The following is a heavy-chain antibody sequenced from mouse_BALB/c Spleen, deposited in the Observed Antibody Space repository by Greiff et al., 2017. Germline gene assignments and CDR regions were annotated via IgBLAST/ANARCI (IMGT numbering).Heavy chain of an antibody. V-gene: IGHV14-3*02. J-gene: IGHJ2*01. Sequence: EVQLQESGAELVKPGASVKLSCTASGFNIKDTYMHWVKQRPEQGLEWIGRIDPANGNTKYDPKFQGKATITADTSSNTAYLQLSSLTSEDTAVYYCARGITSDYWGQGTTLTVSS. CDR3: ARGITSDY. CDR2: IDPANGNT. CDR1: GFNIKDTY. D-gene: IGHD1-1*01.